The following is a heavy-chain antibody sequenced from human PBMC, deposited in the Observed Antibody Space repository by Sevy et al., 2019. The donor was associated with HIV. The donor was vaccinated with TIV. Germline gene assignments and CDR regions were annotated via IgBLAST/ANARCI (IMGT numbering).Heavy chain of an antibody. D-gene: IGHD6-19*01. Sequence: GGSLRLSCAASGFTFGSYGMHWVRQAPGKGLEWVAVIWFDGSNQYYGDSVKGRFTNSRDNSKNTVYRHMNVLRVDDRAVYYCGGESGSDWYLDFWGQGTLVTVSS. J-gene: IGHJ4*02. V-gene: IGHV3-33*01. CDR3: GGESGSDWYLDF. CDR1: GFTFGSYG. CDR2: IWFDGSNQ.